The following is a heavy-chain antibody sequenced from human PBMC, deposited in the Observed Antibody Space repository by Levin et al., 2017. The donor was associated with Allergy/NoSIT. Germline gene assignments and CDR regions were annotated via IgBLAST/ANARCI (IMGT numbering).Heavy chain of an antibody. V-gene: IGHV1-8*01. CDR2: MNPNSGNT. J-gene: IGHJ4*02. CDR3: ARLKVDDYGDPLFDY. Sequence: GESLKISCKASGYTFTSYDINWVRQATGQGLEWMGWMNPNSGNTGYAQKFQGRVTMTRNTSISTAYMELSSLRSEDTAVYYCARLKVDDYGDPLFDYWGQGTLVTVSS. CDR1: GYTFTSYD. D-gene: IGHD4-17*01.